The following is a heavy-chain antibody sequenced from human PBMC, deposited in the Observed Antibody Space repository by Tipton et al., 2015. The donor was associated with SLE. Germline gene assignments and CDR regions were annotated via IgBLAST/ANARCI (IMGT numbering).Heavy chain of an antibody. D-gene: IGHD3-22*01. CDR1: GGSIKNDGDY. V-gene: IGHV4-31*03. CDR2: ISYSGCT. Sequence: TLSLTCTVSGGSIKNDGDYWSWIRKYPGNNLEWIGYISYSGCTYYTHYNPSLKSRVTMSIDTSRHQFSLNLSSVTAADTAVYYCAIQWLRVPFHYYGMDVWGQGATVTVSS. J-gene: IGHJ6*02. CDR3: AIQWLRVPFHYYGMDV.